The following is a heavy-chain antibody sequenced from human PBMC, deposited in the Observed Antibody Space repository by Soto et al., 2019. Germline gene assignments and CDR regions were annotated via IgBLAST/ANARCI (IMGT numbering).Heavy chain of an antibody. J-gene: IGHJ6*02. CDR1: GGTFSSYA. CDR3: ARESYEQGLLDNYYYGMDV. V-gene: IGHV1-69*01. Sequence: QVQLVQSGAEVKKPGSSVKVSCKASGGTFSSYAISWVRQAPGQGLEWMGGIIPIFGTANYAQKFQGRVTITADESTITAYMELSSLGSEDTAVYYWARESYEQGLLDNYYYGMDVWGQGTTVTVSS. CDR2: IIPIFGTA. D-gene: IGHD2-15*01.